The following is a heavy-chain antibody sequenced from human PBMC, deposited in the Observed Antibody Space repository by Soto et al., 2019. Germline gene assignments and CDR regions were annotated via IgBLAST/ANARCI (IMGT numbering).Heavy chain of an antibody. D-gene: IGHD2-2*01. CDR3: ARDRLVPYGYGMDV. J-gene: IGHJ6*02. Sequence: QMQLVESGGGVVQRGRSLRLSCAASGFTFRSYGIHWVRQAPGKGLEWVALIWFDGSKKYYVDSVKGRFAVSRDNSKNTLYLQMNSLRVEDTAVYYCARDRLVPYGYGMDVWGQGTTVTVSS. CDR2: IWFDGSKK. V-gene: IGHV3-33*01. CDR1: GFTFRSYG.